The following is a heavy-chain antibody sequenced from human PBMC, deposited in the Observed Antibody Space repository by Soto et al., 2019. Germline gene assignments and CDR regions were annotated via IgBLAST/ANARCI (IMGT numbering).Heavy chain of an antibody. CDR3: ARANLDVLLWFVELSPDFDI. V-gene: IGHV1-18*01. CDR1: GYTFTSYV. D-gene: IGHD3-10*01. J-gene: IGHJ3*02. CDR2: ISAYNGNT. Sequence: QVQLGQSGAEVKKPGASVKVSAKASGYTFTSYVISGVRQAPGKGLEWLGWISAYNGNTNYAQKLQGRVTMTTDTSTSTAYMELRSLRSADTAVYYCARANLDVLLWFVELSPDFDIWGQGTMVTVSS.